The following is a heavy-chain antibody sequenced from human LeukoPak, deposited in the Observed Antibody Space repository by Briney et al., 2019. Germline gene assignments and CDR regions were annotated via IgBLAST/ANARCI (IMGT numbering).Heavy chain of an antibody. D-gene: IGHD1-1*01. V-gene: IGHV3-7*01. CDR2: IKQDGSAK. CDR3: AGCAGNSCYFDY. J-gene: IGHJ4*02. Sequence: GGSLRLSCAVSGFSFISYWMSWVRQAPGKGLEWVANIKQDGSAKNYVDSVKGRFTVSRDNAKNSLYLQLNSLRAEDTAVYYCAGCAGNSCYFDYWGQGTLVIVSS. CDR1: GFSFISYW.